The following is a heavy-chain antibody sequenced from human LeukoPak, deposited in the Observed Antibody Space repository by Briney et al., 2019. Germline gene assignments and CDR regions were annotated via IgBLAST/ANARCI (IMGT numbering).Heavy chain of an antibody. CDR1: GFTFSDNW. CDR3: ARGGHYGPRDY. CDR2: ISSSGSTI. V-gene: IGHV3-11*04. J-gene: IGHJ4*02. D-gene: IGHD4-17*01. Sequence: PGGSLRLSCAASGFTFSDNWMTWVRQAPGKGLEWVSYISSSGSTIYYADSVKGRFTISRDNAKNSLYLQMNSLRAEDTAVYYCARGGHYGPRDYWGQGTLVTVSS.